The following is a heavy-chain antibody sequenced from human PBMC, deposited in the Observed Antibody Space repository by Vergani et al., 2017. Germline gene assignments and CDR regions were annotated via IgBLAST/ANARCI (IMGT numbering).Heavy chain of an antibody. J-gene: IGHJ4*02. D-gene: IGHD3-16*02. CDR2: INHSGST. V-gene: IGHV4-34*01. CDR3: ARVPQLHLGELSSHG. CDR1: GGSFSGYY. Sequence: QVQLQQWGAGLLKPSETLSLTCAVHGGSFSGYYWSWIRQPPGKGLEWVGEINHSGSTNYNPSLKSRVTISVDTSKNQFSLKLSSVNAADTAVYYCARVPQLHLGELSSHGWGQGTLVTVSS.